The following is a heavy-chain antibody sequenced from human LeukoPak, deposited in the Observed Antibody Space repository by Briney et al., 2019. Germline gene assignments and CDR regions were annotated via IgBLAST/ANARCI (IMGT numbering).Heavy chain of an antibody. D-gene: IGHD3-22*01. J-gene: IGHJ4*02. CDR2: MSSSDDGR. CDR1: GFSFSSYA. Sequence: GGSLRLSCATSGFSFSSYAMSWVRQAPGKGLEWVSAMSSSDDGRYYAASVKGRFTISRDNSKNTLYLQMNSLRAEDTAVYYCAKDLSSITMIVVVIGPLDYWGQGTLVTVSS. V-gene: IGHV3-23*01. CDR3: AKDLSSITMIVVVIGPLDY.